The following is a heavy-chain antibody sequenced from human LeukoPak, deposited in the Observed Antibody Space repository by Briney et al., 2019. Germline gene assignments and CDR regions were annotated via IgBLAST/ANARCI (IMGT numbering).Heavy chain of an antibody. CDR3: ARGRRIVVVIGATRTHRDYYMDV. J-gene: IGHJ6*03. D-gene: IGHD2-15*01. CDR2: SNLNGRI. V-gene: IGHV4-34*01. CDR1: GGSFSGYY. Sequence: SETLSLTCAVYGGSFSGYYWSWIRQSPGKGLEWIGESNLNGRINYNPSLKSRVTISVDPSKNQFSLKLSSVTAADTAVYYCARGRRIVVVIGATRTHRDYYMDVWGKGTTVTVSS.